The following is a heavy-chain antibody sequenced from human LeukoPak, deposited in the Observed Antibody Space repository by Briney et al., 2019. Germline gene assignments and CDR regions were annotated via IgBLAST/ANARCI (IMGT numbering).Heavy chain of an antibody. CDR2: IIPIFGTA. V-gene: IGHV1-69*05. D-gene: IGHD3-22*01. CDR3: ASDYDSSGSAFTSLDY. J-gene: IGHJ4*02. Sequence: SVKVSCKASGGTFSSYAISWVRQAPGQGLEWMGGIIPIFGTANYAQKFQGRVTITTDESTSTAYMELRSLRSEDTAVYYCASDYDSSGSAFTSLDYWGQGTLVTVSS. CDR1: GGTFSSYA.